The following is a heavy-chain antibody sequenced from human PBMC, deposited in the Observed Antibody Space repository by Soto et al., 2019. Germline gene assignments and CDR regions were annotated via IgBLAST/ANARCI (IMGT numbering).Heavy chain of an antibody. CDR3: ARSLGDTWSTYFLHS. V-gene: IGHV3-23*01. Sequence: VQLLESGGDLVQPGGSQTLSCAASGFTFGDYSMNWVRQAPGKGLEWVSGISGTGGSTYYADSVKGRFTISRHNSKNTLYLQMDSLRAADTAVYYCARSLGDTWSTYFLHSWGQGTLVTFSS. J-gene: IGHJ4*02. CDR1: GFTFGDYS. CDR2: ISGTGGST. D-gene: IGHD1-26*01.